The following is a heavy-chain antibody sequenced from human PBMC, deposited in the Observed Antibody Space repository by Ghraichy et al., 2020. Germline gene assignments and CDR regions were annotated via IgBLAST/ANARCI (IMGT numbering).Heavy chain of an antibody. J-gene: IGHJ4*02. D-gene: IGHD6-13*01. CDR2: IYYSGST. V-gene: IGHV4-59*01. Sequence: GSLRLSCTVSGGSISGYFWSWIRQPPGKGLEWIGYIYYSGSTNYNPSLKSRVTISVDTSKNQFSLNLSSVTAADTAVYYCARADSSSWYPYYFDYWGQGTPVTVSS. CDR1: GGSISGYF. CDR3: ARADSSSWYPYYFDY.